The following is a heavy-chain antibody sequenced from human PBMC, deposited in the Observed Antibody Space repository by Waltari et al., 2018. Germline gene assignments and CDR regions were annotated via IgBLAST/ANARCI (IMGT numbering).Heavy chain of an antibody. J-gene: IGHJ4*02. Sequence: EVQLVESGGGLVQPGGSLRFSCAASGFTFSSYSMNWVRQAPGKGLEWVSYISSSSSTIYYADSVKGRFTISRDNAKNSLFLQMNSLRAEDTAVYYCTRDLYGSGGDYFDPWGQGTLVTVSS. V-gene: IGHV3-48*04. CDR2: ISSSSSTI. D-gene: IGHD6-19*01. CDR1: GFTFSSYS. CDR3: TRDLYGSGGDYFDP.